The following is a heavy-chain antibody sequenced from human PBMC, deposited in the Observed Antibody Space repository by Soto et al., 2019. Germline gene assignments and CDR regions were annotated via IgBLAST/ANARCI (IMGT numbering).Heavy chain of an antibody. Sequence: QVQLVQSGAEVKKPGSSVKVSCKASGGTFSSYTISWVRQAPGQGLEWMGRIIPILGIANYAQKFQGRVTITADKSTSTAYMELSSLRSEDTAVYYCAIGRPTYGDYKVITKDYWGQGTLVTVSS. CDR2: IIPILGIA. J-gene: IGHJ4*02. CDR1: GGTFSSYT. CDR3: AIGRPTYGDYKVITKDY. V-gene: IGHV1-69*02. D-gene: IGHD4-17*01.